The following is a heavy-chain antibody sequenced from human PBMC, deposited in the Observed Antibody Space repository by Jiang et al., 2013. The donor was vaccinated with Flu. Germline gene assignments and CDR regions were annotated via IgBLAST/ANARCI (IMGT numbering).Heavy chain of an antibody. V-gene: IGHV4-61*02. CDR2: IHTSGST. Sequence: KPSQTLSLTCTISGDSISSGNYYWTWIRQPAGKGLEWIGRIHTSGSTNYNPSLKSRVTISMDTSKNQISLEVRSLTAADTAVFYCTRQSLVAGHAWRFDPWGQGTQVTVSS. J-gene: IGHJ5*02. CDR3: TRQSLVAGHAWRFDP. CDR1: GDSISSGNYY. D-gene: IGHD6-19*01.